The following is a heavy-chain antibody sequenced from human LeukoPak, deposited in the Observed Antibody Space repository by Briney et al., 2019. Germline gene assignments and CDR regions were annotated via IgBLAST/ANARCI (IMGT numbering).Heavy chain of an antibody. V-gene: IGHV1-46*01. CDR2: INPSGGST. Sequence: ASVTVSCKASRYSFTSYYIHWVRQAPGQGGEWMGIINPSGGSTNYAQKFQGRVTMTRDTSTSTVYMELSSLRSEDTAVYYCARPSRDPPYYYYIDVGGKGTTVTASS. CDR3: ARPSRDPPYYYYIDV. CDR1: RYSFTSYY. J-gene: IGHJ6*03.